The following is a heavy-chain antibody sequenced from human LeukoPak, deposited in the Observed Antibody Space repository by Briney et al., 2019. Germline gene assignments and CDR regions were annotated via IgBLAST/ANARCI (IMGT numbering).Heavy chain of an antibody. J-gene: IGHJ1*01. Sequence: ASVKVSCKASGGTFSFYTLNWVRQAPGQGLEWMGGIIPKFGSTNYAQKFHDRLSITTDESTTTAYMELSSLRSEDTALYYCARDNLAPSGVKYFHLWGPGTLVTVSS. V-gene: IGHV1-69*05. CDR2: IIPKFGST. D-gene: IGHD3-16*02. CDR3: ARDNLAPSGVKYFHL. CDR1: GGTFSFYT.